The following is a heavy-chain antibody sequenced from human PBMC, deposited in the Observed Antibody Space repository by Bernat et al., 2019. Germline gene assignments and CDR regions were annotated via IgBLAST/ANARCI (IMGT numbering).Heavy chain of an antibody. CDR1: GYTFTGYY. Sequence: QVQLVQSGAEVKKPGASVKVSCKASGYTFTGYYMHWVRQAPGQGLEWMGWINPNSGNTNYAQKLQGRVTMTTDTSTSTAYMELRSLRSDDTAVYYCARVVVVTDWYFDLWGRGTLVTVSS. CDR3: ARVVVVTDWYFDL. V-gene: IGHV1-2*02. CDR2: INPNSGNT. D-gene: IGHD2-15*01. J-gene: IGHJ2*01.